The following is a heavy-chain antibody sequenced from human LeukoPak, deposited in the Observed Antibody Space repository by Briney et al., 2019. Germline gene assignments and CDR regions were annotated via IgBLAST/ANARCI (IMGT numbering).Heavy chain of an antibody. CDR3: AADYYDSSGYYYVGAFDI. D-gene: IGHD3-22*01. Sequence: PSETLSLTCTVSGGSISSGSYYWSWIRQPAGKGLEWIGRIYTSGSTNYNPSLKSRVTISVDTSKDQFSLKLSSVTAADTAVYYCAADYYDSSGYYYVGAFDIWGQGTMVTVSS. CDR1: GGSISSGSYY. V-gene: IGHV4-61*02. J-gene: IGHJ3*02. CDR2: IYTSGST.